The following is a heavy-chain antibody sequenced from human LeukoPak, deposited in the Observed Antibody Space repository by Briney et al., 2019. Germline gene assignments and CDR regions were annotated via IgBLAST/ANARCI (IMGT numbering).Heavy chain of an antibody. Sequence: SETLSLTCTVSGGSISSYYWSWIRQPPGKGLEWIGYIYYSGSTNYNPSLKSRVTISVDTSKNQFSLKPSSVTAADTAVYYCARAAAAGTLGYYYYYGMDVWGQGTTVTVSS. CDR1: GGSISSYY. CDR3: ARAAAAGTLGYYYYYGMDV. J-gene: IGHJ6*02. V-gene: IGHV4-59*08. D-gene: IGHD6-13*01. CDR2: IYYSGST.